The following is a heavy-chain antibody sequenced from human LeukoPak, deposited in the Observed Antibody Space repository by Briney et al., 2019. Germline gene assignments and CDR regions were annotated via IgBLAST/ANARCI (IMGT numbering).Heavy chain of an antibody. CDR1: GFTFSTYC. CDR2: IKPDGDEK. D-gene: IGHD3-10*01. V-gene: IGHV3-7*01. Sequence: GGSLRLSCAAPGFTFSTYCMTWLRQTPGKGLEWVANIKPDGDEKYYVDSVKGRFTIFRDNAKNSLYLQMDSLTAEDTALYYCARDPYYYNSGSFAAFDIWGQGTMVTVSS. CDR3: ARDPYYYNSGSFAAFDI. J-gene: IGHJ3*02.